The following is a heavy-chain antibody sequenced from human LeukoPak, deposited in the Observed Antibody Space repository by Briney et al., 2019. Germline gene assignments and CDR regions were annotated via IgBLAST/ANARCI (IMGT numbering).Heavy chain of an antibody. CDR1: GFTFSSYS. Sequence: GGSLRLSCAASGFTFSSYSMNWVRLAPGKGLEWVSYISSSSSTIYYADSVKGRFTISRDNAKNSLYLQMNSLRAEDTAVYYCAKDIEAGYDSSAPECWGQGTLVTVSS. CDR2: ISSSSSTI. V-gene: IGHV3-48*04. CDR3: AKDIEAGYDSSAPEC. D-gene: IGHD3-22*01. J-gene: IGHJ1*01.